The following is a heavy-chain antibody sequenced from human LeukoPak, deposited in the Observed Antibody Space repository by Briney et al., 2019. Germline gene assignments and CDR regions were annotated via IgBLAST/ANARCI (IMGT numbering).Heavy chain of an antibody. CDR3: AKAGGWYDPYYFDY. D-gene: IGHD6-19*01. J-gene: IGHJ4*02. Sequence: SETLSLTCAVYGGSFSGYYWSWIRQPPGKGLEWIGSIYYSGSTYYNPSLKSRVTISVDTSKNQFSLKLSSVTAADTAVYYCAKAGGWYDPYYFDYWGQGTLVTVSS. V-gene: IGHV4-34*01. CDR1: GGSFSGYY. CDR2: IYYSGST.